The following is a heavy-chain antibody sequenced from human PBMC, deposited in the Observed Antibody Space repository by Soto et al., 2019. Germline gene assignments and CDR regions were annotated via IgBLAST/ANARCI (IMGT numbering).Heavy chain of an antibody. J-gene: IGHJ4*02. V-gene: IGHV1-3*01. D-gene: IGHD4-17*01. Sequence: ASVKVSCKDSGYTLTSYAMHWVRQAPGQRLEWMGWINAGNGNTKYSQKFQGRVTITRDTSASTAYMELSSLRSEDTAVYYCARVYPVTTHFDYWGQGTLVTVSS. CDR3: ARVYPVTTHFDY. CDR1: GYTLTSYA. CDR2: INAGNGNT.